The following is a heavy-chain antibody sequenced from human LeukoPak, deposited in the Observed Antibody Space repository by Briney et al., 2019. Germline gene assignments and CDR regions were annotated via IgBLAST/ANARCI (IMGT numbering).Heavy chain of an antibody. CDR1: GASLRSHY. D-gene: IGHD4/OR15-4a*01. CDR2: INNGGST. J-gene: IGHJ4*02. CDR3: ARSMLTTNFDY. Sequence: PSETLSLTCSVSGASLRSHYWSWIRQPPGKGLEWMGYINNGGSTTYNPSLKSRVTISIDTSKNQFSLKLNSVTAADTAVYYCARSMLTTNFDYWGQGTLVTVSS. V-gene: IGHV4-59*08.